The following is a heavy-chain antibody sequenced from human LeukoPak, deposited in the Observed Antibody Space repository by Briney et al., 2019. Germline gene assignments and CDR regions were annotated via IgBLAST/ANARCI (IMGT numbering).Heavy chain of an antibody. V-gene: IGHV3-21*04. CDR2: ISGSGAYI. D-gene: IGHD3-3*01. CDR3: AKGYYDFWSGPDY. Sequence: GGSLRLSCAASGFTFTTYTMNWVRQAPGKGLEWVSSISGSGAYIYYADSVKGRFTISRDNAKNSLYLQMNSLRAEDTALYYCAKGYYDFWSGPDYWGQGTLVTVSS. CDR1: GFTFTTYT. J-gene: IGHJ4*02.